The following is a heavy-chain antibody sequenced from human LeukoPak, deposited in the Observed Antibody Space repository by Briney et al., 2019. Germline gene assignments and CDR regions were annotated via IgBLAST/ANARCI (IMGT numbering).Heavy chain of an antibody. D-gene: IGHD3-22*01. Sequence: SGGSLRLSCAASGFTFSDYCMSWNRQVPGKGPEWVAYISGRGDIVQYADSVKGRFTVSRDNAKNSLSLQMNGLRAEDTAANYCAREEFYYAAGQWGQVSLVTVSS. CDR1: GFTFSDYC. J-gene: IGHJ1*01. CDR2: ISGRGDIV. CDR3: AREEFYYAAGQ. V-gene: IGHV3-11*01.